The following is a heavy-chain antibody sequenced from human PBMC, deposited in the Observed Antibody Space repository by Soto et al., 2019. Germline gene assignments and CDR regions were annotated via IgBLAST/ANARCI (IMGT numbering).Heavy chain of an antibody. J-gene: IGHJ6*02. D-gene: IGHD2-2*01. V-gene: IGHV1-69*06. Sequence: SVKVSCKASGGTFSSYAISWVRQAPGQGLEWMGGIIPIFGTANYAQKFQGRVTITADKSTSTAYMELSSLRSEDTAVYYCARYFGNEVVPAANLGDYYYGMDVWGQGTTVTVSS. CDR3: ARYFGNEVVPAANLGDYYYGMDV. CDR1: GGTFSSYA. CDR2: IIPIFGTA.